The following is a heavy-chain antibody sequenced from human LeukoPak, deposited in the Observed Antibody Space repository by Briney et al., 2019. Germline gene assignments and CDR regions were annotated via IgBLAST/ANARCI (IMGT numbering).Heavy chain of an antibody. CDR1: VCTFSSYA. Sequence: SVKVSCKASVCTFSSYAISWVRQAPGQGLEWMGGIIPIFGTANYAQKFQGRVTITADESTSTAYMELSSLRSEDTAVYYCARACRDGYNYEVDYWGQGTLVTVSS. J-gene: IGHJ4*02. CDR3: ARACRDGYNYEVDY. CDR2: IIPIFGTA. V-gene: IGHV1-69*13. D-gene: IGHD5-24*01.